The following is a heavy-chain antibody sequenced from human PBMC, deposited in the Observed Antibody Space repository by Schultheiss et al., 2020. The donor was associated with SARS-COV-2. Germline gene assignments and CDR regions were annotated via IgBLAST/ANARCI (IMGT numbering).Heavy chain of an antibody. J-gene: IGHJ4*02. CDR2: INHSGST. CDR3: ARSAGTCDY. Sequence: SETLSLTCAVYGGSFSGYYWSWIRQPPGKGLEWIGEINHSGSTYYNPSLKSRVTISVDRSKNQFSLKLSSVTAADTAVYYCARSAGTCDYWGQGTLVTVSS. D-gene: IGHD6-19*01. V-gene: IGHV4-34*01. CDR1: GGSFSGYY.